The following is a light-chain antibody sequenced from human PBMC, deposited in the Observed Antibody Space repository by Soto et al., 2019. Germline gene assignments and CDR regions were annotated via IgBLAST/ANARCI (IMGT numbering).Light chain of an antibody. CDR3: SSYTSISSLGGV. V-gene: IGLV2-14*02. CDR2: EVS. CDR1: SGDVGNYDL. J-gene: IGLJ3*02. Sequence: QSALTQPASVSGSPGQSITISCSGSSGDVGNYDLVSWYQQIPGKAPQLMIFEVSRRPSRVSDRFSGSKSGNTASLTISGLQAEDEGDFYCSSYTSISSLGGVFGGGTKLTVL.